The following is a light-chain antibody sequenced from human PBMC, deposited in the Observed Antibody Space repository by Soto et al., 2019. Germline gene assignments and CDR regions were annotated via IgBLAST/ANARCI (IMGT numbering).Light chain of an antibody. J-gene: IGLJ2*01. CDR1: SSDVGSYNL. Sequence: QSVLTQPASVSGSPGQSITISCTGTSSDVGSYNLVSWYHQHPGKAPKLMIYEGSKRPSGVSNRFSGSTSGNTASLTISGLQAEDEADYYCCSYAGSSTLVFGGGTKLTVL. CDR2: EGS. V-gene: IGLV2-23*01. CDR3: CSYAGSSTLV.